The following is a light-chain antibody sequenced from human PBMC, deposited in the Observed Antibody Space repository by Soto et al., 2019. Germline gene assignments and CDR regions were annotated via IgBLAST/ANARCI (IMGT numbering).Light chain of an antibody. CDR3: QQYNNWPPQGT. Sequence: EIVMTQSPATLSVSPGERATLSCRASQSVSSNLAWYQQKPGQAPRLLIYGASTRATGIPARFSGSGSGTEFTLTISSLQSEDFAVYYCQQYNNWPPQGTLGQGTKVEIK. CDR1: QSVSSN. CDR2: GAS. V-gene: IGKV3-15*01. J-gene: IGKJ1*01.